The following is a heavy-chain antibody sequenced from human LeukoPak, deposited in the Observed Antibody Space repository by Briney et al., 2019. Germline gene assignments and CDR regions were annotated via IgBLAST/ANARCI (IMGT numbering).Heavy chain of an antibody. J-gene: IGHJ4*02. V-gene: IGHV4-38-2*02. CDR1: GYSISSGYY. CDR3: ARGITVGHHSYYFDY. D-gene: IGHD4-23*01. CDR2: IYHSGST. Sequence: SETLSLTCTVSGYSISSGYYWGWIRQPPGKGLEWIGSIYHSGSTYYNPSLKSRVTISVDTSKNQFSLKLSSVTAADTAVYYCARGITVGHHSYYFDYWGQGTLVTVSS.